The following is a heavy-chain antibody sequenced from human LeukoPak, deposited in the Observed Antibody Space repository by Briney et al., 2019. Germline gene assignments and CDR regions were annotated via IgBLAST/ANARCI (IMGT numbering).Heavy chain of an antibody. V-gene: IGHV4-4*02. CDR1: GGSISSSYW. J-gene: IGHJ4*02. CDR3: ARGTTASTGIHY. CDR2: IYHSGST. Sequence: SETLSLTCAVSGGSISSSYWWSWVRQPPGKRLVWIGEIYHSGSTNYNPSLKSRVTMSVDKSKNQFSLKLSSVTAADTAVYYCARGTTASTGIHYWGQGTLVTVSS. D-gene: IGHD1-1*01.